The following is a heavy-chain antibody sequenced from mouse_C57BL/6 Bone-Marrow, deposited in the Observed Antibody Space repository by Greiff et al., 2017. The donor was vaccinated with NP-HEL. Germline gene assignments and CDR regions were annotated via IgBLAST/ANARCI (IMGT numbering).Heavy chain of an antibody. CDR3: ARDYGSTHYYAMDY. V-gene: IGHV1-64*01. Sequence: QVQLQQPGAELVKPGASVKLSCKASGYTFTSYWMHWVKQRPGQGLEWIGMIHPNSGSTNYNEKFKSKATLTVDKSSSTAYMQLSSLTSKDSAVYYCARDYGSTHYYAMDYWGQGTSVTVSS. CDR2: IHPNSGST. J-gene: IGHJ4*01. CDR1: GYTFTSYW. D-gene: IGHD1-1*01.